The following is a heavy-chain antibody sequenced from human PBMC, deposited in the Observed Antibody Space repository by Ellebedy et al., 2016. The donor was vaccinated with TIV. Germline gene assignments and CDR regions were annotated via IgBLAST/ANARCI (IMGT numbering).Heavy chain of an antibody. Sequence: MPSETLSLTCTVSGGSVSGSRYYWGWIRQPPGKGLAWIGSIYHSGSTHYNSSLKSRVTISVDTSKNQFSLKLSSVNAADTAVYYCAGQLSHDYASHGYWGQGTLVTVSS. CDR1: GGSVSGSRYY. J-gene: IGHJ4*02. CDR2: IYHSGST. V-gene: IGHV4-39*07. D-gene: IGHD4-17*01. CDR3: AGQLSHDYASHGY.